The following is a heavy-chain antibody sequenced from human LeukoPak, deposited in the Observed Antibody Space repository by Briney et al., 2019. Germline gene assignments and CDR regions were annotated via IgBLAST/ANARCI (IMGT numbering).Heavy chain of an antibody. D-gene: IGHD2-2*01. Sequence: ASVKVSCKASGYTFTSYYMHWVRQAPGQGLEWMGIINPSGGSTSYAQKFQGRVTMTRDTSTSTVYMELSSLRSEDTAVYYCARDFGRIVVVPAAMRVWFDPWGQGTLVTVSS. CDR2: INPSGGST. J-gene: IGHJ5*02. CDR3: ARDFGRIVVVPAAMRVWFDP. V-gene: IGHV1-46*01. CDR1: GYTFTSYY.